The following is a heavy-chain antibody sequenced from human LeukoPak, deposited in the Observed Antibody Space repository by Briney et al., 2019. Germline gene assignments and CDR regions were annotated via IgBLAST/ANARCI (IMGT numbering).Heavy chain of an antibody. CDR3: AREHSSGWYPNNFDY. J-gene: IGHJ4*02. V-gene: IGHV4-59*12. Sequence: SETLSLTCTVSGGSIISYYWSWIRQPPGKGLEWIGSIYHSGGTYYNPSLKSRVTISVDTSKNQFSLKLSSVTAADTAVYYCAREHSSGWYPNNFDYWGQGTLVTVSS. CDR2: IYHSGGT. CDR1: GGSIISYY. D-gene: IGHD6-19*01.